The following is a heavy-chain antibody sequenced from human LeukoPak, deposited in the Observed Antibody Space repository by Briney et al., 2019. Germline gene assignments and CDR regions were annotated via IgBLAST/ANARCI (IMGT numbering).Heavy chain of an antibody. J-gene: IGHJ4*02. CDR3: ARTRGGIAAAGPFDY. V-gene: IGHV4-38-2*02. CDR2: IYHSGST. D-gene: IGHD6-13*01. CDR1: GYSISSGYY. Sequence: PSGTLSLTCTVSGYSISSGYYWGWIRQPPGKGLEWIGSIYHSGSTYYNPSLKSRVTISVDTSKNQFSLKLSSVTAADTAVYYCARTRGGIAAAGPFDYWGQGTLVTVSS.